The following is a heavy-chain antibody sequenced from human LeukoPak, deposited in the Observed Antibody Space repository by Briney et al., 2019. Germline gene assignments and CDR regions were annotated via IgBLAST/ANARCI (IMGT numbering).Heavy chain of an antibody. D-gene: IGHD2-15*01. V-gene: IGHV3-23*01. CDR2: ISGSGGST. CDR3: ARDPSPTSGYCSGGSCYPGAY. CDR1: GFTFSSYA. J-gene: IGHJ4*02. Sequence: GGSLRLSCAAFGFTFSSYAMSWVRQAPGKGLEWVSAISGSGGSTYYADSVKGRFTISRDNSKNTLYLQMNSLRAEDAAVYYCARDPSPTSGYCSGGSCYPGAYWGQGTLVTVSS.